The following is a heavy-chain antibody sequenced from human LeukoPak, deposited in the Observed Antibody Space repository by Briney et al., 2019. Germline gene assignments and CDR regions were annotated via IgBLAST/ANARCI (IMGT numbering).Heavy chain of an antibody. CDR1: GGSISSYY. Sequence: SETLSLTCTVSGGSISSYYWTWIRQPPGKGLEWLGYIYYSGSTNYNPSLKSRVTISLDTSKNQFSLRLTSVTAADTAVYYCAKDTGYSSGWYPYEAFDIWGQGTMVTVSS. CDR2: IYYSGST. D-gene: IGHD6-19*01. J-gene: IGHJ3*02. V-gene: IGHV4-59*01. CDR3: AKDTGYSSGWYPYEAFDI.